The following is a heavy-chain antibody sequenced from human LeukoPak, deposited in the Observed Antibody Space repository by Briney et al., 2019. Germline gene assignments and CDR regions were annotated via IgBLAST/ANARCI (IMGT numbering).Heavy chain of an antibody. CDR2: IIPIFGTA. J-gene: IGHJ4*02. CDR1: GGTFSSYA. D-gene: IGHD3-10*01. V-gene: IGHV1-69*05. Sequence: SVKVSCKASGGTFSSYAISWVRQAPGQGLEWMGRIIPIFGTANYAQKFQGRVTITTDESTSTAYMELSSLRSEDTAVYYCAVWYYGSGSYYTPPDHWGQGTLVTVSS. CDR3: AVWYYGSGSYYTPPDH.